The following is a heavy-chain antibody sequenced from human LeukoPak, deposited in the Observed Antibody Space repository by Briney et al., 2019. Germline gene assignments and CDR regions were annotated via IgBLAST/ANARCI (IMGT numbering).Heavy chain of an antibody. Sequence: GGSLRLSCAASGFTFSSYGMHWVRQAPGKGLEWVAVIWYDGSNKYYADSVKGRFTISRDNSKNTLYLQMSSLRAEDTAVYYCARTFLRFGGFDPWGQGTLVTVSS. CDR3: ARTFLRFGGFDP. D-gene: IGHD3-3*01. CDR1: GFTFSSYG. J-gene: IGHJ5*02. V-gene: IGHV3-33*01. CDR2: IWYDGSNK.